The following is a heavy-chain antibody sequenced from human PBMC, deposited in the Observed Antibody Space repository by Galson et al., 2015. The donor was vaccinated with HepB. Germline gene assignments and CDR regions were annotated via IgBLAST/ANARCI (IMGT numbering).Heavy chain of an antibody. CDR2: IKSKTDGGTT. Sequence: SLRLSCAASGFTFSNAWMSWVRQAPGKGLEWVGRIKSKTDGGTTDYAAPVKGGFTISRDDSKNTLYLQMNSLKTEDTAVYYCTTDRARYCSSTSCYVFDIWGQGTMVTVSS. J-gene: IGHJ3*02. CDR3: TTDRARYCSSTSCYVFDI. CDR1: GFTFSNAW. V-gene: IGHV3-15*01. D-gene: IGHD2-2*01.